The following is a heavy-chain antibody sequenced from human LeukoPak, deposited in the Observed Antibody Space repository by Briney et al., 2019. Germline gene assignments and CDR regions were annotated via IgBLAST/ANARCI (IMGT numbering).Heavy chain of an antibody. Sequence: PGGSLRVSCAASGFTVSSNYMSWVRQAPGKGLEWVSVIYSGGSTCYADSVKGRFTISRDNSKNTLYLQMNSLRAEDTAVYYCARVGTTVDYWGQGTLVTVSS. CDR2: IYSGGST. V-gene: IGHV3-66*01. J-gene: IGHJ4*02. CDR1: GFTVSSNY. D-gene: IGHD4-17*01. CDR3: ARVGTTVDY.